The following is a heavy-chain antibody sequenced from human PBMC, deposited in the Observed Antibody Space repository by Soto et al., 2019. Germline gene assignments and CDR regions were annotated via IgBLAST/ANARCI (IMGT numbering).Heavy chain of an antibody. Sequence: QVQLVQSGAEVKKPGSSVKVSCKASGGTFSSYAISWVRQAPGQGLEWMGGIIPIFGTANYAQKFQGRVTITADESKSTAYMALSSLRSEDTAEYYCARGLRGSRYGSDWFCPWGHGTLVTVSS. D-gene: IGHD5-18*01. CDR2: IIPIFGTA. V-gene: IGHV1-69*12. J-gene: IGHJ5*02. CDR3: ARGLRGSRYGSDWFCP. CDR1: GGTFSSYA.